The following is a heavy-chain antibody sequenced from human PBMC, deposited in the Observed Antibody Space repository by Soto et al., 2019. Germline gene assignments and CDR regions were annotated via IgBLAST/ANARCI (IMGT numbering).Heavy chain of an antibody. V-gene: IGHV5-51*01. D-gene: IGHD3-22*01. CDR3: ATTAGPYYYDSSGYYS. J-gene: IGHJ4*02. Sequence: GESLKISCKGSGYSFTSYWIGWVRQMPGKGLEWTGIIYPGDSDTRYSPSFQGQVTISADKSISTAYLQWSSLKASDTAMYYCATTAGPYYYDSSGYYSWGQGTLVTVSS. CDR2: IYPGDSDT. CDR1: GYSFTSYW.